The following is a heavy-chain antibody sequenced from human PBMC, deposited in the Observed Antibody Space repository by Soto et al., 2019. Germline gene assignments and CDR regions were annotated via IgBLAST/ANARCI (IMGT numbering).Heavy chain of an antibody. CDR3: ARVVGYCSGGSCYDYYMDV. V-gene: IGHV1-8*01. J-gene: IGHJ6*03. CDR1: GYTFTSYV. Sequence: GASVKVSCKASGYTFTSYVINWVRQATGQGLEWMGWMNPNSGNTGYAQKFQGRVTMTRNTSISTAYMELSSLRSEDTAVYYCARVVGYCSGGSCYDYYMDVWGKGTTVTVSS. D-gene: IGHD2-15*01. CDR2: MNPNSGNT.